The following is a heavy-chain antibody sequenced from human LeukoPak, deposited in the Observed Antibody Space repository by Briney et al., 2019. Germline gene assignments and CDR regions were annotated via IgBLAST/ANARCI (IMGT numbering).Heavy chain of an antibody. J-gene: IGHJ5*02. D-gene: IGHD1-26*01. V-gene: IGHV1-18*01. CDR1: GYTFTSYG. CDR2: ISAYNGNT. Sequence: AASVRVSCKASGYTFTSYGISWVRQAPGQGLEWMGWISAYNGNTNYAQKLQGRVTMTTDTSTSTAYMELRSLRPDDTAVYYCARDLQWELLHWFDPWGQGTLVTVSS. CDR3: ARDLQWELLHWFDP.